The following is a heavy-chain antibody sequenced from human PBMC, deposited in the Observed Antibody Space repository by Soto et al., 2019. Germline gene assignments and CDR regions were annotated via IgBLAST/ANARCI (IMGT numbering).Heavy chain of an antibody. CDR2: IIPILGIA. D-gene: IGHD3-3*01. CDR1: GGTFSSYT. J-gene: IGHJ4*02. CDR3: ARGSLRFLEWSKNYFDY. Sequence: QVQLVQSGAEVKKPGSSMKVSCKASGGTFSSYTISWVRQAPGQGLEWMGRIIPILGIANYAQKFQGRVTITADKSTSTAYMELSSLRSEDTAVYYCARGSLRFLEWSKNYFDYWGQGTLVTVSS. V-gene: IGHV1-69*02.